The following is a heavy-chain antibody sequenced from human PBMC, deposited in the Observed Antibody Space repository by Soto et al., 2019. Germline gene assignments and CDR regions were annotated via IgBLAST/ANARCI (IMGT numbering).Heavy chain of an antibody. V-gene: IGHV1-46*01. CDR3: AREGALRLDIPTVHFDF. Sequence: QVQLVQYGAEVKKPGASVKVSCKASGYNLTSYYMHWVRQAPGQGLEWMGIINPSGGSTSYAQKVQGRATMSRDTSTRTVYMELSSLRSEDTAVYYCAREGALRLDIPTVHFDFWSQGTLVTVSS. J-gene: IGHJ4*02. CDR2: INPSGGST. CDR1: GYNLTSYY. D-gene: IGHD6-25*01.